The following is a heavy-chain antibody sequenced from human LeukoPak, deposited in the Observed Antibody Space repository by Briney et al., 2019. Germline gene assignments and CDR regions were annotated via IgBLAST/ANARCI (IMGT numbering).Heavy chain of an antibody. V-gene: IGHV4-39*07. D-gene: IGHD5-18*01. Sequence: SETLSLTCTVSGGSISSSNFYWGWIRQPPGKGLEWIGSIYYSGSTYYNPSLKSRVTISVDTSKNQFSLKLSSVTAADTAVYYCARGSGGYSYGRNAFDIWGQGTMVTVS. J-gene: IGHJ3*02. CDR3: ARGSGGYSYGRNAFDI. CDR2: IYYSGST. CDR1: GGSISSSNFY.